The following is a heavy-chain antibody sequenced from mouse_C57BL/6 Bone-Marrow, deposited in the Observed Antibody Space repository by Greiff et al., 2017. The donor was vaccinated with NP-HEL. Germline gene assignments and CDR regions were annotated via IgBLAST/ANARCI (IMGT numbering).Heavy chain of an antibody. D-gene: IGHD1-1*01. CDR2: IDPSDSYT. V-gene: IGHV1-50*01. CDR1: GYTFTSYW. CDR3: ARAYYYGSSYWYFDV. Sequence: QVQLQQPGAELVKPGASVKLSCKASGYTFTSYWMQWVKQRPGQGLEWIGEIDPSDSYTNYNQQFKGQATLTVDTSSSTAYMQLSSLTSEDSAVYYCARAYYYGSSYWYFDVWGTGTTVTVSS. J-gene: IGHJ1*03.